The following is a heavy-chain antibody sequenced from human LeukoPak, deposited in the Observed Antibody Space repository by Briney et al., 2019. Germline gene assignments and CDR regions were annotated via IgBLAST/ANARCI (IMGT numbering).Heavy chain of an antibody. Sequence: PSETLSLTCAVSGGSISSSNWWSWVRQPPGKGLEWIGEIYHSGSTYYNPSLKSRVTISVDTSKNQFSLKLSSVTAADTAVYYCARERGMLTLDYWGQGTLVTVSS. CDR2: IYHSGST. D-gene: IGHD4/OR15-4a*01. J-gene: IGHJ4*02. CDR1: GGSISSSNW. CDR3: ARERGMLTLDY. V-gene: IGHV4-4*02.